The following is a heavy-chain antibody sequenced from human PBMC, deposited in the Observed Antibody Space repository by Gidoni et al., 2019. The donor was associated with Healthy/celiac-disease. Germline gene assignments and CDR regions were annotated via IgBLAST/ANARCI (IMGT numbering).Heavy chain of an antibody. J-gene: IGHJ4*02. D-gene: IGHD4-17*01. Sequence: QLQLQESGPGLVKPSETLSLTCTVSGGSISSSSYYWGWIRQPPGKGLEWIGSIYYSGSTYYNPSLKSRVTISVDTSKNQFSLKLSSVTAADTAVYYCARPLRPYYFDYWGQGTLVTVSS. CDR1: GGSISSSSYY. CDR3: ARPLRPYYFDY. CDR2: IYYSGST. V-gene: IGHV4-39*01.